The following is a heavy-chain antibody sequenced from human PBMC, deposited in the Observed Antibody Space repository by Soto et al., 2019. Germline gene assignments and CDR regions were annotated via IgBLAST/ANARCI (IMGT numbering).Heavy chain of an antibody. CDR1: GGTFSSYA. CDR3: AIDFVGIAARLIPYNWFDP. D-gene: IGHD6-6*01. Sequence: QVQLVQSGAEVKKPGSSVTVSCKASGGTFSSYAISWVRQAPGHGLEWMGGIIPIFGTANYAQKFQGRVTITADESTSTAYMELSSLRSEDTAVYYCAIDFVGIAARLIPYNWFDPWGQGTLVTVSS. V-gene: IGHV1-69*01. J-gene: IGHJ5*02. CDR2: IIPIFGTA.